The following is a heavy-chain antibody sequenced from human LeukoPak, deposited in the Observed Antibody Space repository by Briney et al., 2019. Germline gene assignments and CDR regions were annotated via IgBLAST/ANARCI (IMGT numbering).Heavy chain of an antibody. J-gene: IGHJ4*02. CDR3: AKDLWALTSRRMGVLLWFGESDY. Sequence: PGRSLRLSCAASGFTFSSYGMHWVRQAPGKGLEWVAVISYDGSNKYYADSVKGRFTISRDNSKNTLYLQMNSLRAEDTAVYYCAKDLWALTSRRMGVLLWFGESDYWGQGTLVTVSS. CDR2: ISYDGSNK. CDR1: GFTFSSYG. V-gene: IGHV3-30*18. D-gene: IGHD3-10*01.